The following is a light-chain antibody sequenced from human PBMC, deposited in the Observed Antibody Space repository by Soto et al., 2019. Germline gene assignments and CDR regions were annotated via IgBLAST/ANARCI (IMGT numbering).Light chain of an antibody. CDR2: EVN. J-gene: IGLJ3*02. CDR1: TSDVGSYDY. CDR3: IAYTSSSTWV. V-gene: IGLV2-14*01. Sequence: QSALTQPPSVSGSPGQSITVSCTGTTSDVGSYDYVSWYQHHPDKAPKLIISEVNKRPSGISNRFSGSKSGNTASLTISGLQAEDEADYYCIAYTSSSTWVFGGGTKLTVL.